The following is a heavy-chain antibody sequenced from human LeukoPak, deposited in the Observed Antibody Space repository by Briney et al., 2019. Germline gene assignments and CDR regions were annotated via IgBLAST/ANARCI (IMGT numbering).Heavy chain of an antibody. CDR3: ARDSNLDSYYYMDV. CDR1: GFTFSAYS. V-gene: IGHV3-21*01. CDR2: ISGSSIYI. Sequence: PGGSLRLSCATSGFTFSAYSMNWVRQAPGKGLEWVSSISGSSIYINYADSVKGRFTISSDNAKNSLYLQMNSLRAEDTAVYYCARDSNLDSYYYMDVWGKGTTVTVSS. J-gene: IGHJ6*03. D-gene: IGHD3-22*01.